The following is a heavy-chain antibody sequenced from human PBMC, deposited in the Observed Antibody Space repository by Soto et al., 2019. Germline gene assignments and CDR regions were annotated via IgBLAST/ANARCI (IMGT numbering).Heavy chain of an antibody. CDR3: ARSSRLRSGSYGPVAFDI. D-gene: IGHD1-26*01. Sequence: GASVKVSCKASGGTFSSYAISWVRQAPGQGLGWMGGIIPIFGTANYAQRCQGRVTITADESTSTAYMELSSLRSEDTAVYYCARSSRLRSGSYGPVAFDIWGQGTMVTVSS. CDR2: IIPIFGTA. CDR1: GGTFSSYA. V-gene: IGHV1-69*13. J-gene: IGHJ3*02.